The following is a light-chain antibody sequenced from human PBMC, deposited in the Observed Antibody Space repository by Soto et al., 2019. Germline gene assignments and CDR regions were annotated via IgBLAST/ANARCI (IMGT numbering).Light chain of an antibody. CDR3: SSYTISSTWV. CDR1: SNDVGIYNY. V-gene: IGLV2-14*01. CDR2: EVT. Sequence: QSVLTQPASVSGSPGQSITISCTGTSNDVGIYNYVSWYQQHPGKAPKLIIYEVTNRPSGVSDRFSGSKSDNTASLTISGLQDEDEADYYCSSYTISSTWVFGGGTKLTVL. J-gene: IGLJ3*02.